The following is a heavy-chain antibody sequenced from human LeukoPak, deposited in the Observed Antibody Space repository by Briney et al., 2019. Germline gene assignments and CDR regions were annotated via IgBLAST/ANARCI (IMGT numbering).Heavy chain of an antibody. Sequence: ASVKVSCKASGYTFTGYYMHWVRQAPGQGLEWMGWINPNSGGTNYAQKFQGRVTMTRDTSISTAYMELSRLRSDDMAVYYCARSYCSGGSCYPGDFDYWGQGTLVTVSS. J-gene: IGHJ4*02. CDR1: GYTFTGYY. CDR2: INPNSGGT. CDR3: ARSYCSGGSCYPGDFDY. D-gene: IGHD2-15*01. V-gene: IGHV1-2*02.